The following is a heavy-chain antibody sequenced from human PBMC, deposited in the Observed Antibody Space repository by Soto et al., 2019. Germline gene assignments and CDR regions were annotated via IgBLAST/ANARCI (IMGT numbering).Heavy chain of an antibody. CDR3: ARGQVVAAQH. J-gene: IGHJ4*02. Sequence: SETLSLTCTVSGGSISSYYWNWIRQPPGKGLEWIGYIYYRGNTNYNPSLKSRVTISVDTSKNQFSLKLSSVTAADTAVYYCARGQVVAAQHWGQGTLVTVSS. CDR2: IYYRGNT. D-gene: IGHD2-15*01. CDR1: GGSISSYY. V-gene: IGHV4-59*12.